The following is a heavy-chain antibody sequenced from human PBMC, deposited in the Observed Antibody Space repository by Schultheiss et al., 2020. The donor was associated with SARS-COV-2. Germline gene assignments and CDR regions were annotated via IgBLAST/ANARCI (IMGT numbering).Heavy chain of an antibody. V-gene: IGHV5-51*01. CDR3: ARELSPVGHGMDV. Sequence: GESLKISCKGSGYSFSSYWIGWVRQMPGKGLEWMGIIYPGDSDTTYSPSFQGQVTISVDKSISTAYLQWSSLKASDTAIYYCARELSPVGHGMDVWGQGTTVTVSS. CDR2: IYPGDSDT. CDR1: GYSFSSYW. J-gene: IGHJ6*02.